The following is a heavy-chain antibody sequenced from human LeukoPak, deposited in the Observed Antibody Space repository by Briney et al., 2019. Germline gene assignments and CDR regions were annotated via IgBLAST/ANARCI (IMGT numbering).Heavy chain of an antibody. CDR3: ARGGGAVTTPDAFDI. CDR1: GGSISSYY. Sequence: SETLSLTCTVSGGSISSYYWSWIRQPPGKGLEWIGYIYYSGSTNYNPSLKSRVTISVDTSKNQFSLKLSSVTAADTAVYYCARGGGAVTTPDAFDIWGQGTMVTVSS. J-gene: IGHJ3*02. V-gene: IGHV4-59*01. CDR2: IYYSGST. D-gene: IGHD4-17*01.